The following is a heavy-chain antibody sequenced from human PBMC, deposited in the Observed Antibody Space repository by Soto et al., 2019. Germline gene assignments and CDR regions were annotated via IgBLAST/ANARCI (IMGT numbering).Heavy chain of an antibody. V-gene: IGHV3-64D*06. CDR1: GFTFSSYA. CDR2: ISNNGGNT. Sequence: PGGSLRLSCSASGFTFSSYAMHWVRQAPGKGLEYVSAISNNGGNTYYAGSVKGRFNISRDNSKNTMYLQMSSLRAEDTAVYFCAASLGTVASLDYWGPGTLVTVSS. D-gene: IGHD1-26*01. J-gene: IGHJ4*02. CDR3: AASLGTVASLDY.